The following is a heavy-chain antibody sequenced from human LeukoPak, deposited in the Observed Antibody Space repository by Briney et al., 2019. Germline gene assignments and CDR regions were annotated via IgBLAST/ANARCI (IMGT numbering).Heavy chain of an antibody. CDR3: ARDGFVGAADY. CDR2: INQDGSEK. V-gene: IGHV3-7*01. J-gene: IGHJ4*02. D-gene: IGHD6-13*01. CDR1: EFTFSGYW. Sequence: GGSLRLSCAASEFTFSGYWMNWVRQAPGKAPEWGGNINQDGSEKHYVDSVEGRFTISRDNAESSLFLQMNSLRVEGTAVFYCARDGFVGAADYWGQGTLVTVSS.